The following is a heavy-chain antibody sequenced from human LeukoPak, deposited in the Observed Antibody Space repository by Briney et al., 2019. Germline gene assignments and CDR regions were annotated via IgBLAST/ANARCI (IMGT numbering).Heavy chain of an antibody. D-gene: IGHD5-12*01. J-gene: IGHJ4*02. CDR2: FDPEDGET. CDR1: GYTLTELS. Sequence: ASVTVSCKVFGYTLTELSMHWVRQAPGKGLEWMGGFDPEDGETIYAQKFQGRVTMTEDTSTDTAYMELSSLRSEDTAVYYCATPTYSGSDLGFDYWGQGTLVTVSS. CDR3: ATPTYSGSDLGFDY. V-gene: IGHV1-24*01.